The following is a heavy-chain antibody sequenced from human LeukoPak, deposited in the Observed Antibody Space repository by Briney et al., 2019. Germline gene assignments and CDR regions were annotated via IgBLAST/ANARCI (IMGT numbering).Heavy chain of an antibody. D-gene: IGHD3-10*01. J-gene: IGHJ4*02. V-gene: IGHV3-53*01. Sequence: PGGSLRLSCAASGFTFSSYAMSWVRQAPGEGLEWVSVIYSGGSTYYADSVKGRFTISRDNSKNTLYLQMNSLRAEDTAVYYCAIRLLGGSGSESLDYWGQGTLVTVSS. CDR3: AIRLLGGSGSESLDY. CDR2: IYSGGST. CDR1: GFTFSSYA.